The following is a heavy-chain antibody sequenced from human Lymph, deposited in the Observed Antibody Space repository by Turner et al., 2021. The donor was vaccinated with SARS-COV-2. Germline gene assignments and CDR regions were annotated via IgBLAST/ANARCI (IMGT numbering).Heavy chain of an antibody. CDR1: GYTFTSYD. CDR3: ARGRYSGGGMDV. J-gene: IGHJ6*02. D-gene: IGHD1-26*01. Sequence: QVQLVQSGAEVKKPGAAVKVACKASGYTFTSYDINWVRQATGQGLEWMGWINPNSGNTGYAQKFQGRVTMTRNISISTVYMELSTLRSEDTAVYYCARGRYSGGGMDVWGQGTTVTVSS. CDR2: INPNSGNT. V-gene: IGHV1-8*01.